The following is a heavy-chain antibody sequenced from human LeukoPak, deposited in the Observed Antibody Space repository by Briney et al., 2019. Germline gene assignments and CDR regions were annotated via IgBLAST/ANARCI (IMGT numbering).Heavy chain of an antibody. CDR3: ARDPVTVTKGFGI. V-gene: IGHV4-59*11. J-gene: IGHJ3*02. CDR2: ISYIGTT. CDR1: GDSFSSHY. D-gene: IGHD4-17*01. Sequence: SETLSLTCAVSGDSFSSHYWTWIRQPLGRGLEWIGYISYIGTTNYNPSLKSRVTISIDTSKNQFSLKLSSVTTADTAVYYCARDPVTVTKGFGIWGLGTMVSVSS.